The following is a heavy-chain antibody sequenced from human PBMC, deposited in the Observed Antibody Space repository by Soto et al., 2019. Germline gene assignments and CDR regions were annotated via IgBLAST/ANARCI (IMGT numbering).Heavy chain of an antibody. V-gene: IGHV4-61*01. J-gene: IGHJ6*02. D-gene: IGHD2-15*01. CDR2: IYYSGST. CDR1: GGSVSIGSYY. CDR3: ARRRYCSGCSCYPPVGLHMAV. Sequence: SEPLSLTCTVSGGSVSIGSYYWSWIRQPPGKGLEWIGYIYYSGSTNYNPSLKSRVTISVDTSKNQFSLKLSSVTAAYTAVYYCARRRYCSGCSCYPPVGLHMAVWGQGTTVTV.